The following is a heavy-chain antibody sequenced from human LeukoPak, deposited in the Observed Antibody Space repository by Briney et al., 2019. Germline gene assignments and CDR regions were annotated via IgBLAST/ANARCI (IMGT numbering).Heavy chain of an antibody. CDR1: GGSISSGSYY. J-gene: IGHJ3*02. Sequence: SETLSLTCTVSGGSISSGSYYWSWIRQPAGKGLEWIGRIYTSGSTNYNPSLKSRVTISVDTSKNQFSLKLSSVTAADTAVYYCARFLEGGWENDAFDIWGQGTMVTVSS. V-gene: IGHV4-61*02. D-gene: IGHD3-3*01. CDR3: ARFLEGGWENDAFDI. CDR2: IYTSGST.